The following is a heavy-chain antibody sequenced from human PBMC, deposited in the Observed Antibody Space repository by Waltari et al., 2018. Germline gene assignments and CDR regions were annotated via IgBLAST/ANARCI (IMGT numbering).Heavy chain of an antibody. D-gene: IGHD2-2*01. CDR3: ARAGSSLIWGVAE. CDR1: GYIFTNFY. J-gene: IGHJ4*02. CDR2: VNTKGGST. V-gene: IGHV1-46*04. Sequence: QVQLVQSGAEVKKPGASVKVSCKASGYIFTNFYIHWVRQAPGQGLEWMGTVNTKGGSTTYEQKVHDRVTMTRDTSTSTVNMELSSLRSEDTAVYYCARAGSSLIWGVAEWGQGTLVTVSS.